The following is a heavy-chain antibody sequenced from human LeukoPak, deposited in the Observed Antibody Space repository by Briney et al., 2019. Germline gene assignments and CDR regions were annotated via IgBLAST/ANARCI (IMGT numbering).Heavy chain of an antibody. Sequence: GGSLRLSCTASRFTFSSYSMNWVRQAPGKGLEWVSSISSSSDYIYYADSVKGRFTISRDNAKNSLFLQMNSLRAEDTAVYYCARDDLIYNYYGMDVWGQGTTVTVS. CDR3: ARDDLIYNYYGMDV. CDR1: RFTFSSYS. J-gene: IGHJ6*02. V-gene: IGHV3-21*01. CDR2: ISSSSDYI.